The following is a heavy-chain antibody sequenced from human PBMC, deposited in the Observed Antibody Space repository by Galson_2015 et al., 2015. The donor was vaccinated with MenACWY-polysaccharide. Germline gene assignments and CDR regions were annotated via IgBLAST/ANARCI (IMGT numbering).Heavy chain of an antibody. D-gene: IGHD6-19*01. CDR3: ARATYNGGWYPDYFDY. V-gene: IGHV3-74*01. Sequence: SLRLSCAASGFTFSSYWMHWVRQASGKGLVWVSRIKSDGSSTSYADSVKGRLTISRDNAKNTLYLQMNGLRAEDTAIFFCARATYNGGWYPDYFDYWGQGALVTVSS. CDR2: IKSDGSST. J-gene: IGHJ4*02. CDR1: GFTFSSYW.